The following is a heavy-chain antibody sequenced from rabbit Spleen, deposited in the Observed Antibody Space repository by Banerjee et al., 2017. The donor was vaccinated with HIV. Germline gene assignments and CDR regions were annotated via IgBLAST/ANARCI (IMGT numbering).Heavy chain of an antibody. Sequence: EQLEESGGGLVKPEGSLTLTCTASGFSFRSSYYMCWVRQAPGKGLEWIACINSDNNGRIYYASWVNGRFSISKTSSTTVTLQMTSLIVADTATYFCARGANADGAGFSFWGPGTLVTVS. J-gene: IGHJ3*01. CDR3: ARGANADGAGFSF. CDR1: GFSFRSSYY. V-gene: IGHV1S45*01. D-gene: IGHD8-1*01. CDR2: INSDNNGRI.